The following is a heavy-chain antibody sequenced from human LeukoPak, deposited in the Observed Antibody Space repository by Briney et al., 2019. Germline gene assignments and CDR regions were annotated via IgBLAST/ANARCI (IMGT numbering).Heavy chain of an antibody. J-gene: IGHJ4*02. CDR1: GFTFSSYA. D-gene: IGHD1-1*01. Sequence: GGSLRLSCAASGFTFSSYAMHWVRQAPGKGLEWVAVISYGGSNKYCADSVKGRFTISRDNSKNTLYLQMNSLRTEDTAVYYCANWHDYAYFDYWGQGTLVTVSS. CDR3: ANWHDYAYFDY. CDR2: ISYGGSNK. V-gene: IGHV3-30-3*01.